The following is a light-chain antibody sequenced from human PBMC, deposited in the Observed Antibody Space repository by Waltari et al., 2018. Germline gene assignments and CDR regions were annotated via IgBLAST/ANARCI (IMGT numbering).Light chain of an antibody. Sequence: EIVLTQSPGTLSLSPGEGATLSCRASQTVNTRYLAWYQQKPGQAPRLLIHGASTRATGIPDRFSGSGSGTDCTLTISRLEPEDFAVYYCQQYGRSAWTFGQGTKVDIK. CDR3: QQYGRSAWT. CDR2: GAS. CDR1: QTVNTRY. V-gene: IGKV3-20*01. J-gene: IGKJ1*01.